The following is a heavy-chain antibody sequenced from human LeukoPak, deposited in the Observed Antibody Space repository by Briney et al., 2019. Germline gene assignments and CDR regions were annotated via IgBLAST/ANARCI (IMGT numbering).Heavy chain of an antibody. CDR3: ARDSSGDYSYYYMDV. J-gene: IGHJ6*03. D-gene: IGHD4-17*01. V-gene: IGHV3-74*01. Sequence: GGSLRLSCAASGFTFSSYWMHWVRQGPGKGLVWVSRIKSDGSSTSYADSVKGRFTISRDNAKNTLYLQMNSLRAEDTAVYYCARDSSGDYSYYYMDVWGKGTTVTVSS. CDR2: IKSDGSST. CDR1: GFTFSSYW.